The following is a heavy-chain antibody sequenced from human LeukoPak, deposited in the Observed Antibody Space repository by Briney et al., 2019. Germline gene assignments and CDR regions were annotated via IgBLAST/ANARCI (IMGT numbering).Heavy chain of an antibody. V-gene: IGHV3-30*02. CDR3: ASPGRYYYDSSGYYYGY. CDR1: GFTFSSYG. D-gene: IGHD3-22*01. CDR2: IRYDGTNK. Sequence: PGGSLRLSCAASGFTFSSYGMHWVRQAPGKGLEWVAFIRYDGTNKYYADSVKGRFTISRDNSKNTLYLQMNSLRAEDTAVYYCASPGRYYYDSSGYYYGYWGQGTLVTVSS. J-gene: IGHJ4*02.